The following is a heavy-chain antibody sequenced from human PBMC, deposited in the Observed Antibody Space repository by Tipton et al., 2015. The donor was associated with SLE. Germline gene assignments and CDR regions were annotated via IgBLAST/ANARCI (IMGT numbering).Heavy chain of an antibody. V-gene: IGHV3-23*01. D-gene: IGHD2/OR15-2a*01. Sequence: SLRLSCAASGFTFSSYAMSWVRQAPGKGLEWVSAISGSGGSTYYADSVKGRFAVSRDNAKNSVFLQMNSLRVEDTGVYYCARTFTVNDAFDFWGQGTVVTVSS. CDR2: ISGSGGST. CDR1: GFTFSSYA. CDR3: ARTFTVNDAFDF. J-gene: IGHJ3*01.